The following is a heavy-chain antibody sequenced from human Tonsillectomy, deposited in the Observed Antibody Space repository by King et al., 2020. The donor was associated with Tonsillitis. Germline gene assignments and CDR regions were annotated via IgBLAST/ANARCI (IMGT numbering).Heavy chain of an antibody. J-gene: IGHJ4*02. CDR3: AGVGKQLYLQYYFDY. Sequence: VQLVESGGGLVQPGGSLRLSCAASGFSFSSYEMNWVRQAPGKGLEWVSYISSSDRTIYYADSVKGRFTISRDNAKNSLYLQMNSLRAEDTAIYFCAGVGKQLYLQYYFDYWGQGTLVTVSS. V-gene: IGHV3-48*03. CDR2: ISSSDRTI. D-gene: IGHD5-18*01. CDR1: GFSFSSYE.